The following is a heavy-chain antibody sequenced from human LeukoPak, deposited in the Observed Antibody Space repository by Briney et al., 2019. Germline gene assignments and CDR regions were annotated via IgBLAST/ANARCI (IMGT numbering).Heavy chain of an antibody. D-gene: IGHD1-26*01. CDR2: IYNGGYT. J-gene: IGHJ4*02. V-gene: IGHV3-66*01. Sequence: GGSLRLSCAAPGFSVNSTYINWVRQAPGKGLGWVSVIYNGGYTNYARSVKGRFNISRDRSKNTVYIQMNSLRVEDTAVYYCARGQAYSGSISFPFDSWGQGALVTVSS. CDR3: ARGQAYSGSISFPFDS. CDR1: GFSVNSTY.